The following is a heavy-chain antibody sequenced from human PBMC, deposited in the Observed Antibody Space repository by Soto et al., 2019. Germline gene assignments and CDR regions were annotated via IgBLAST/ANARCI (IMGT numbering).Heavy chain of an antibody. D-gene: IGHD2-15*01. V-gene: IGHV3-13*01. J-gene: IGHJ6*03. CDR1: GFNFSNYD. CDR3: SRNARQDIIIMVAATTTSYYYYMDV. Sequence: EVQLVESGGGLVQPGGSLRLSCVASGFNFSNYDMHWVRQGTGKGLEWVSVIGTAGDTYYPGSVKGRFTISRENARNSLYLQMSSLRAGDTAAYYCSRNARQDIIIMVAATTTSYYYYMDVWGKGTTVTVSS. CDR2: IGTAGDT.